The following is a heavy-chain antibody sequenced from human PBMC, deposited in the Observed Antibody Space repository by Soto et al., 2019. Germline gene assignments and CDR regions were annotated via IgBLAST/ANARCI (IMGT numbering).Heavy chain of an antibody. CDR1: GFTFSSYA. D-gene: IGHD2-15*01. CDR3: AKALVSAYGMDV. Sequence: HPGGSLRLSCAASGFTFSSYAMSWVRQAPGKGLEWVSAISGSGGSTYYADSVKGRFTISRDNSKNTLYLQMNSLRAEDTAVYYCAKALVSAYGMDVWGQGTTVTVSS. V-gene: IGHV3-23*01. CDR2: ISGSGGST. J-gene: IGHJ6*02.